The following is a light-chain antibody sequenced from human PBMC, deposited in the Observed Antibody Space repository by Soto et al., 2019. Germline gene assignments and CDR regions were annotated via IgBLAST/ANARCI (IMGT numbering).Light chain of an antibody. CDR2: DVS. J-gene: IGLJ1*01. CDR1: SSDVGGYNY. CDR3: TSYSGSTTLGV. Sequence: QPVLTQPASVSGSPGQSITISCTGTSSDVGGYNYVSWYQQHPGTAPKLIIYDVSDRPSGVSNRFSGSKSGNTASLTISGLQAEDEADYYCTSYSGSTTLGVFGTGTKVTVL. V-gene: IGLV2-14*03.